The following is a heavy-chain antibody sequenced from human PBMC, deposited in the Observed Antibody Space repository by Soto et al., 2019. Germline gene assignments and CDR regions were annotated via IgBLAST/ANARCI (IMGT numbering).Heavy chain of an antibody. Sequence: QIQLVQSGAEVKQPGASVKVSCKASGYTFTDYGITWVRQAPGQGLEWMGWISTYNGNRKYAQKVQDRVTMTTDTSTNTAYMELRSLRSDDTAVYDCARDPTNYDFWSGYYFHYWGQGALVTVSS. V-gene: IGHV1-18*01. CDR1: GYTFTDYG. J-gene: IGHJ4*02. CDR2: ISTYNGNR. D-gene: IGHD3-3*01. CDR3: ARDPTNYDFWSGYYFHY.